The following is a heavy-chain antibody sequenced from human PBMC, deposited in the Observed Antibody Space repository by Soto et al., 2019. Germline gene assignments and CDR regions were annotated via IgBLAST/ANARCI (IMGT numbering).Heavy chain of an antibody. CDR2: INPNSGGT. Sequence: GASVQVSCKASGYTFTGYYMHWVRQAPGQGLEWMGWINPNSGGTNYAQKFQGWVTMTRDTSISTAYMELSRLRSDDTAVYYCARDPYHYDILTXYPRREGYYYYYYGMDVWGQGTTVTVSS. CDR1: GYTFTGYY. J-gene: IGHJ6*02. CDR3: ARDPYHYDILTXYPRREGYYYYYYGMDV. D-gene: IGHD3-9*01. V-gene: IGHV1-2*04.